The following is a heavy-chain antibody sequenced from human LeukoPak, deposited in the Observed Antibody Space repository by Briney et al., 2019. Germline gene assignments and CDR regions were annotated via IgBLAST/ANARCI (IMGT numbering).Heavy chain of an antibody. D-gene: IGHD2-21*02. CDR1: GYTLTELS. Sequence: ASVKVSCKVSGYTLTELSMHWVRQAPGKGLEWMGGIIPIFGTANYAQKFQGRVTITRDTSASTAYMDLSSLRSEDTAVYYCARNTETAIPLPYYFDYWGQGTLVTVSS. CDR2: IIPIFGTA. CDR3: ARNTETAIPLPYYFDY. V-gene: IGHV1-24*01. J-gene: IGHJ4*02.